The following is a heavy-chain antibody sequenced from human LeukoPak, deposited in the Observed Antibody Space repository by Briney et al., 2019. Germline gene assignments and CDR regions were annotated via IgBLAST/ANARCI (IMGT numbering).Heavy chain of an antibody. CDR3: ARDWSSYCPERLFDY. J-gene: IGHJ4*02. CDR2: INPNSGGT. CDR1: GYTFTGYY. V-gene: IGHV1-2*02. Sequence: ASVKVSCKASGYTFTGYYMHWVRQAPGQGLEWMGWINPNSGGTNYAQKFQGRVTMTRDTSISTAYMELSRLRSDDTAVYYCARDWSSYCPERLFDYWGQGTLVTVSS. D-gene: IGHD1-14*01.